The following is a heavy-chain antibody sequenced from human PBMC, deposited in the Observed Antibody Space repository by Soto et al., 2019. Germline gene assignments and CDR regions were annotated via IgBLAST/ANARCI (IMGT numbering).Heavy chain of an antibody. CDR2: ITWNSGQF. V-gene: IGHV3-9*01. D-gene: IGHD1-26*01. Sequence: EVKLIESGGGRVQPGNSLRLSCAVAGFTFDDYAMHWVRQVPGRGLEWVSGITWNSGQFAYAHSVQGRFTISRDNAKNTLYLKMIMLRQEDTAIYYCVKERGQSAVLWASDFWGTGTLVTVSS. CDR3: VKERGQSAVLWASDF. J-gene: IGHJ4*02. CDR1: GFTFDDYA.